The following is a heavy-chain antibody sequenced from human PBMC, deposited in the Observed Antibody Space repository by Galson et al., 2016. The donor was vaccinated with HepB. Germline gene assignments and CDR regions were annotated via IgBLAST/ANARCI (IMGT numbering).Heavy chain of an antibody. D-gene: IGHD4-17*01. CDR3: AKGKGADYRDQYFYYYGMDV. CDR1: RFHFSMYA. CDR2: IWREGIRT. Sequence: SLRLSCAASRFHFSMYAMHWVRQAPGKGLEWVAMIWREGIRTFYADSVKGRFTISRDNSKSTLYLHMNSLRPEDTAMYYCAKGKGADYRDQYFYYYGMDVWGHGTTVSVSS. V-gene: IGHV3-30*02. J-gene: IGHJ6*02.